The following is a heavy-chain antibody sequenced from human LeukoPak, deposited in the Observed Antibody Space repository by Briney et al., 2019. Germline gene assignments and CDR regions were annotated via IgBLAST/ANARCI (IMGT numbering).Heavy chain of an antibody. CDR2: ISGSGGST. CDR3: ARDAQDYYDSSGYYY. V-gene: IGHV3-23*01. D-gene: IGHD3-22*01. CDR1: GFTFSSYA. J-gene: IGHJ4*02. Sequence: PGGSLRLSCAASGFTFSSYAMSWVRQAPGKGLEWVSAISGSGGSTYYADSVKGRFTISRDNSKNTLYLQMNSLRAEDTAVYYCARDAQDYYDSSGYYYWGQGTLVTVSS.